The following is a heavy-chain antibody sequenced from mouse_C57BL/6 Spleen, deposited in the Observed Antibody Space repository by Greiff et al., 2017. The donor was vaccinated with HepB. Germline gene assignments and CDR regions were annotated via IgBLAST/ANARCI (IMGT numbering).Heavy chain of an antibody. CDR3: ARETARSGDFDY. CDR2: IYPGSGST. Sequence: QVQLQQPGAELVKPGASVKMSCKASGYTFTSYWITWVKQRPGQGLEWIGDIYPGSGSTNYNEKFKSKATLTVDTSSSTAYMQLSSLTSEDSAVYYCARETARSGDFDYWGQGTTLTVSS. D-gene: IGHD3-3*01. J-gene: IGHJ2*01. CDR1: GYTFTSYW. V-gene: IGHV1-55*01.